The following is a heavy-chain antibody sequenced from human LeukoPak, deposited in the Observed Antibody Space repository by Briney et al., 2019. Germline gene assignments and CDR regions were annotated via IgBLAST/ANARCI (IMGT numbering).Heavy chain of an antibody. J-gene: IGHJ4*02. D-gene: IGHD5-18*01. V-gene: IGHV3-48*02. CDR3: ARASYSYGFSHLDY. CDR1: GFTFSSYS. Sequence: GGSLRLSCAASGFTFSSYSMNWVRQAPGKGLEWVSYISSSSSTIYYADSVKGRFTISRDNAKNSLYLQMNSLRDEDTAVYYCARASYSYGFSHLDYCGQGTLVTVSS. CDR2: ISSSSSTI.